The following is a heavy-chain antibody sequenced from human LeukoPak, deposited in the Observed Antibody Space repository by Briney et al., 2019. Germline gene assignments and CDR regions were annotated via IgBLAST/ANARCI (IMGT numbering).Heavy chain of an antibody. V-gene: IGHV4-61*05. Sequence: SETLSLTCTVSGDSISSSSSYWGWIRQPPGKGLEWIGYIYYSGSTNYNPSLKSRVTISVDTSKNQFSLKLSSVTAADTAVYYCARTTEGGYSYGYFYYYYMDVWGKGTTVTISS. CDR2: IYYSGST. CDR3: ARTTEGGYSYGYFYYYYMDV. CDR1: GDSISSSSSY. D-gene: IGHD5-18*01. J-gene: IGHJ6*03.